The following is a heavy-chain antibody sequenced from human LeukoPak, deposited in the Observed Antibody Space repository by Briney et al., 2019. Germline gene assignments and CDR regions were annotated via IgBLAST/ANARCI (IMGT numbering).Heavy chain of an antibody. CDR2: ISGSGGST. J-gene: IGHJ4*02. V-gene: IGHV3-23*01. D-gene: IGHD6-19*01. Sequence: GGSLRPSCAASGFTFSSYAMSWVRQAPGKGLEWVSAISGSGGSTYYADSVKGRFTISRDNSKNTLYLQMNSLRAEDTAVYYCAKGGYSSGSPMGFDYWGQGTLVTVSS. CDR3: AKGGYSSGSPMGFDY. CDR1: GFTFSSYA.